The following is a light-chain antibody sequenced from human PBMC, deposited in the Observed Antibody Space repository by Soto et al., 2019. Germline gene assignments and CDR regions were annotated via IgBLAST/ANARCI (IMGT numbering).Light chain of an antibody. J-gene: IGLJ2*01. V-gene: IGLV1-40*01. Sequence: QSALTQPPSVSGAPGQRVTISCTGSSSNFGANYDVHWYQQLPGTAPKLLIYGNSDRPSGVPDRFSGSKSGTSASLAITGLQAGDEADYYCQSYDSSLSGHVVFGGGTKLTVL. CDR3: QSYDSSLSGHVV. CDR2: GNS. CDR1: SSNFGANYD.